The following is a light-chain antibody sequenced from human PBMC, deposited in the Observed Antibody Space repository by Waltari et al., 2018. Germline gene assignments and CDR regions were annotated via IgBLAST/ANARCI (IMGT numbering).Light chain of an antibody. CDR3: QQSYSAPLT. Sequence: DIQMTQSPSSLSASVGDRVTITCRASRDLVNYLNWYQQKPGKAPKFLIHAATTLHSGVPSRFSGGGSGTDFTLTITSLQPEDFATYYCQQSYSAPLTFGGGTKVEI. V-gene: IGKV1-39*01. CDR2: AAT. CDR1: RDLVNY. J-gene: IGKJ4*01.